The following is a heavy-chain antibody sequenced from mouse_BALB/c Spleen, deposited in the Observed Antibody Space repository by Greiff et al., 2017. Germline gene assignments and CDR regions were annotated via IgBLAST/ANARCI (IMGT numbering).Heavy chain of an antibody. D-gene: IGHD1-1*01. Sequence: EVKLMESGGGLVKPGGSLKLSCAASGFTFSSYAMSWVRQSPEKRLEWVAEISSGGSYTYYPDTVTGRFTISRDNAKNTLYLEMSSLRSEDTAMYYCAKERDYGSSFYAMDYWGQGTSVTVSS. CDR1: GFTFSSYA. J-gene: IGHJ4*01. V-gene: IGHV5-9-4*01. CDR3: AKERDYGSSFYAMDY. CDR2: ISSGGSYT.